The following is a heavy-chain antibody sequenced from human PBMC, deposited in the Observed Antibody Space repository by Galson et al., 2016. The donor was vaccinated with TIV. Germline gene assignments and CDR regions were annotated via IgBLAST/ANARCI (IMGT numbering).Heavy chain of an antibody. D-gene: IGHD1-1*01. CDR2: INHRGIT. CDR3: ARYSNDEGDAYGFDY. CDR1: GGSLSGYY. J-gene: IGHJ4*02. V-gene: IGHV4-34*01. Sequence: ETLSLTCAVYGGSLSGYYWSWIRQSPGKGLEWIGEINHRGITNYNPSLKSRVAISVDTSKNQFSLKVRSVTAADTAVYYCARYSNDEGDAYGFDYWGQGTLVTVSS.